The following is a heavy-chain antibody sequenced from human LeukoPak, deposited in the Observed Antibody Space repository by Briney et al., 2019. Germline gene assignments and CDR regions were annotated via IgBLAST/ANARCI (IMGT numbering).Heavy chain of an antibody. J-gene: IGHJ1*01. Sequence: GSLRLSCTASGFTFSDYAMSWVRQAPGKGLEWVSDISGFSGNTYYADSVKGRFTISRDNSKSTLYLQMNSLRAEDTATYYCAKDSGFSVSYFSNWGQGILVTVSS. CDR1: GFTFSDYA. CDR2: ISGFSGNT. CDR3: AKDSGFSVSYFSN. D-gene: IGHD1-26*01. V-gene: IGHV3-23*01.